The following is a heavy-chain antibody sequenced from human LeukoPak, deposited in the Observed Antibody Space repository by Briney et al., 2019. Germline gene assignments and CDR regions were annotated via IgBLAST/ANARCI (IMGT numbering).Heavy chain of an antibody. CDR2: IYHSGST. CDR3: ASLVDTAMVFDY. Sequence: PSQTLSLTCAVSGGSISSGGYSWSWIRQPPGKGLEWFGYIYHSGSTYYNPSLKSRVTISVDRSKNQFSLKLSSVTAADTAVYYCASLVDTAMVFDYWGQGTLVTVSS. V-gene: IGHV4-30-2*01. D-gene: IGHD5-18*01. J-gene: IGHJ4*02. CDR1: GGSISSGGYS.